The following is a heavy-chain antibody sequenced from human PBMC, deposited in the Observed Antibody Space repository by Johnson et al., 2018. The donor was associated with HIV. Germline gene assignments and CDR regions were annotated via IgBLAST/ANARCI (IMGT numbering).Heavy chain of an antibody. CDR1: GFTFSSYG. CDR3: ARGGVVHDGFDI. Sequence: QVQLVESGGGVVQPGRSLRLSCAASGFTFSSYGMHWVRQAPGKGLEWVAVIWYDGSNKYYVDSVKGRFTITRENAKNSLYLQRNSLRAGDTAVYYCARGGVVHDGFDIRGLGTMVTVSS. D-gene: IGHD2-8*01. J-gene: IGHJ3*02. V-gene: IGHV3-33*01. CDR2: IWYDGSNK.